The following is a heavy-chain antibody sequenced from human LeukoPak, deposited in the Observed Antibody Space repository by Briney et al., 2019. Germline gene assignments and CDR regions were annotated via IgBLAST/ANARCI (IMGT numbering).Heavy chain of an antibody. D-gene: IGHD5-24*01. CDR1: RFTISSYR. V-gene: IGHV3-7*01. J-gene: IGHJ3*02. CDR2: IRQDGGQT. Sequence: PGGSLRLSCAASRFTISSYRMSWVRQAPGKGLEWVANIRQDGGQTYYVDSVKGRFTISRDNAKNSLYLQVNSLRAEDTAVYYCARDKHNPGSAFDIWDQGTMLTVSS. CDR3: ARDKHNPGSAFDI.